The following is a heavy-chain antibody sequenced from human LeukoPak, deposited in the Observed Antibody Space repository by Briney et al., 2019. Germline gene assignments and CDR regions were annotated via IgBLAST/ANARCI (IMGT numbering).Heavy chain of an antibody. V-gene: IGHV3-7*04. CDR1: GSTFSRYW. Sequence: PGGSLRLSCAASGSTFSRYWMTWVRQAPGKGLEWVANIKEDGSEKYYVDSVKGRFTISRDNAKNSLYLQMNSLRAEDTAVYYCARAGMETDPLDYYYYMDVWGKGTTVTVSS. CDR2: IKEDGSEK. CDR3: ARAGMETDPLDYYYYMDV. J-gene: IGHJ6*03. D-gene: IGHD5-18*01.